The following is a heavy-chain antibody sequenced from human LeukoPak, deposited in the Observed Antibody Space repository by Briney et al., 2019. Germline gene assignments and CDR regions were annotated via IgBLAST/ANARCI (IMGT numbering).Heavy chain of an antibody. J-gene: IGHJ3*02. CDR3: ATPYPGGAVAGSDAFDI. CDR2: FDPEDGET. D-gene: IGHD6-19*01. Sequence: PGASVKVSCKVSGYTLTELSMHWVRQAPGKGLEWMGGFDPEDGETIYAQKFQGRVTMTEDTSTDTAYMELSSLRSEDTAVYYCATPYPGGAVAGSDAFDIWGQGTMVTVSS. CDR1: GYTLTELS. V-gene: IGHV1-24*01.